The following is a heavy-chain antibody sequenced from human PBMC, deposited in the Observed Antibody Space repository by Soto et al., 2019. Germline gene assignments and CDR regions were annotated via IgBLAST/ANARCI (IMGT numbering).Heavy chain of an antibody. V-gene: IGHV1-69*13. D-gene: IGHD6-13*01. CDR3: TRDASRDSSARGWFDP. CDR2: IIPIFGTA. Sequence: SVKVSCKASGGTFSSYAISWVRQAPGQGLEWMGGIIPIFGTANYAQKFQGRVTITADESTSTAYMELSSPRSEDTAVYYCTRDASRDSSARGWFDPWGPGTLVTVSP. J-gene: IGHJ5*02. CDR1: GGTFSSYA.